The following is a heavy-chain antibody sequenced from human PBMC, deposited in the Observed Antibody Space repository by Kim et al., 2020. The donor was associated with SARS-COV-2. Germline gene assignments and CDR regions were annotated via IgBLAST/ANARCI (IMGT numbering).Heavy chain of an antibody. CDR1: GFTFSSYS. D-gene: IGHD3-22*01. J-gene: IGHJ4*02. CDR3: ARVYDSSGYYLIFDY. Sequence: GGSLRLSCAASGFTFSSYSMNWVRQAPGKGLEWVSSISSSSSYIYYADSVKGRFTISRDNAKNSLYLQMNSLRAEDTAVYYCARVYDSSGYYLIFDYWGQGTLFTVSS. CDR2: ISSSSSYI. V-gene: IGHV3-21*01.